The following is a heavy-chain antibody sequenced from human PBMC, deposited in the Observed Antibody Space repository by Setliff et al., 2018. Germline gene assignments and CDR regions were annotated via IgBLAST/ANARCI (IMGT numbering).Heavy chain of an antibody. J-gene: IGHJ5*02. D-gene: IGHD3-10*01. Sequence: PGGSLRLSCAAPGFTFRNAWMSWVRQAPGKGLEWVGRIKSKTDGGTTDYAAPVKGRFTISRDDSKNTLYLQMNSLKTEDTAVYYCVKLVPQAISSDPWGQGTLVTVSS. CDR1: GFTFRNAW. V-gene: IGHV3-15*01. CDR2: IKSKTDGGTT. CDR3: VKLVPQAISSDP.